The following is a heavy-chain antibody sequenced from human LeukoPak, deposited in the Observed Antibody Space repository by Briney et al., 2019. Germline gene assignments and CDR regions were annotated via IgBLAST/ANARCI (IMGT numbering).Heavy chain of an antibody. Sequence: PSEILSLTCTVSGGSISSGDYYWSWIRQPPGKGLEWIAYMYYSGSTYYNPSLKSRVTMSADTSKNQLSLKLSSVTAVDTAVYYCARPYYYDSRIDPWGQGILVTVSS. V-gene: IGHV4-30-4*01. CDR3: ARPYYYDSRIDP. CDR1: GGSISSGDYY. D-gene: IGHD3-22*01. CDR2: MYYSGST. J-gene: IGHJ5*02.